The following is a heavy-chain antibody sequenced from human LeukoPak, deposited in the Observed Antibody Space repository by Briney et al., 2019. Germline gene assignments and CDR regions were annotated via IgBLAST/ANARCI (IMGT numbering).Heavy chain of an antibody. D-gene: IGHD2-15*01. CDR1: GGSISSYY. J-gene: IGHJ4*02. Sequence: SETLSLTCTVSGGSISSYYWSWIRQPPGKGLEWIGYIYYSGSTNYNPSLKSRVTISVDTSKNQFSLKLSSVTAADTAVYYCAREEYCSGGSCFGYWGQGTLLTVSS. CDR3: AREEYCSGGSCFGY. CDR2: IYYSGST. V-gene: IGHV4-59*01.